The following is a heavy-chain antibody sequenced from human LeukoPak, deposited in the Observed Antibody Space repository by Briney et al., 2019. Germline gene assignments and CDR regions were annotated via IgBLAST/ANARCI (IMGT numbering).Heavy chain of an antibody. CDR1: GFTFSNYG. V-gene: IGHV3-48*01. J-gene: IGHJ4*02. CDR3: ARGGSDRPDY. Sequence: PGGSLRLSCAASGFTFSNYGMNWVRQAPGKGLEWVSYISSGSGTIHYADSVKGRFTISRDSARSSLYLQVNSLRAEDTAVYYCARGGSDRPDYWGQGTLVTVSS. D-gene: IGHD6-6*01. CDR2: ISSGSGTI.